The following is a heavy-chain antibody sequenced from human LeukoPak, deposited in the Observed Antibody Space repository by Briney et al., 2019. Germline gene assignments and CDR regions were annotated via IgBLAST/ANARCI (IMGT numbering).Heavy chain of an antibody. J-gene: IGHJ4*02. CDR2: IYSDNT. CDR1: GFTVSSNS. Sequence: GGSLRLSCTVSGFTVSSNSMSWVRQAPGKGLEGVSFIYSDNTHYSDSVKGRFTISRDNAKNSLYLQMNSLRVEDTAVYYCARDREQPPMYYFDYWAREPWSPSPQ. V-gene: IGHV3-53*01. CDR3: ARDREQPPMYYFDY. D-gene: IGHD1-26*01.